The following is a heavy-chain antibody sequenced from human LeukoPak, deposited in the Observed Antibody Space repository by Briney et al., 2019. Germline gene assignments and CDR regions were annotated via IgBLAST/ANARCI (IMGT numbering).Heavy chain of an antibody. CDR1: GFTFSSYS. D-gene: IGHD3-16*01. Sequence: GGSLRLSCAASGFTFSSYSMNWVRQAPGKGLEWVSSISSSSSYIYYADSVKGRFTISRDNAKNSLYLQMNSLRAEDTAVYYCARGLNYDYVWGSPVNAFDIWGQGTMVTVSS. V-gene: IGHV3-21*01. CDR3: ARGLNYDYVWGSPVNAFDI. J-gene: IGHJ3*02. CDR2: ISSSSSYI.